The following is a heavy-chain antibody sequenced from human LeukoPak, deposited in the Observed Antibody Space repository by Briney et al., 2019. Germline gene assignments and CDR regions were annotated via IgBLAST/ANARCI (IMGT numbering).Heavy chain of an antibody. CDR2: IIPILGIA. J-gene: IGHJ6*02. CDR1: GVTFIIFA. V-gene: IGHV1-69*04. D-gene: IGHD2-2*01. Sequence: SVKVSCKASGVTFIIFAISCVRQAPGQGLEWMGRIIPILGIANYAQKFQGRVTITADKSTSQAYMELSSLTSEDTAVYYCARGVVRAVNHYYYGMDVWGQGTTVTVSS. CDR3: ARGVVRAVNHYYYGMDV.